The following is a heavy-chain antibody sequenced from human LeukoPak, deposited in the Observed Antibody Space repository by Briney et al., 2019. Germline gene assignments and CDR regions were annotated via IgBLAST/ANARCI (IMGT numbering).Heavy chain of an antibody. CDR2: IYSSGNT. V-gene: IGHV3-66*01. CDR3: ARGPYYYDSSGYYELDY. Sequence: GGSLRLSCSASAFSVSNNYMSWVRQAPGKGLEWVSGIYSSGNTNYADSVKGRFTISRDSSKNTLYLQMNGLRVEDTAVYYCARGPYYYDSSGYYELDYWGQGTLVTVSS. CDR1: AFSVSNNY. D-gene: IGHD3-22*01. J-gene: IGHJ4*02.